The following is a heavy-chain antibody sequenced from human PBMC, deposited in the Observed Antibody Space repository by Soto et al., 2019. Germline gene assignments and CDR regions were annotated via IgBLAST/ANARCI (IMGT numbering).Heavy chain of an antibody. J-gene: IGHJ6*02. CDR1: GYTFTSYG. V-gene: IGHV1-18*01. Sequence: ASVKVSCKASGYTFTSYGISWVRQAPGQGLEWMGWISAYNGNTNYAQKLQGRVTMTTDTSTSTAYMELRSLRSDDTAVYYCVRAQVVAATLRYGLDYYYGMDVWGQGTTVTVSS. D-gene: IGHD2-15*01. CDR3: VRAQVVAATLRYGLDYYYGMDV. CDR2: ISAYNGNT.